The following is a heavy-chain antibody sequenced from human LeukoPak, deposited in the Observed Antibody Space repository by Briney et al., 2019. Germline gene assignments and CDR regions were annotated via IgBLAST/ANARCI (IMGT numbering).Heavy chain of an antibody. CDR3: ARSPRWLQGGFDY. CDR1: GFTFSSYC. V-gene: IGHV3-74*01. CDR2: INSDGRST. J-gene: IGHJ4*02. D-gene: IGHD5-24*01. Sequence: GGSLRLSCAASGFTFSSYCMHWVRQAPGKGLVWVSRINSDGRSTSYADSVKGRFTISRDKAKNTLYRQMNRLRAEDTTVYYCARSPRWLQGGFDYWGQGTLVTVSS.